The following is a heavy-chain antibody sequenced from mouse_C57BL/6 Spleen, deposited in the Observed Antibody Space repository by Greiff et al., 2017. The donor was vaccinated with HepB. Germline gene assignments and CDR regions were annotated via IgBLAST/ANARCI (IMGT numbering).Heavy chain of an antibody. CDR3: ARGSDYYDSSYVRDYFGY. CDR1: GYTFTSYW. V-gene: IGHV1-72*01. J-gene: IGHJ2*01. Sequence: VQLQQPGAELVKPGASVKLSCKASGYTFTSYWMHWVKQRPGRGLEWIGRIDPNSGGTKYNEKVKSKATLTVDKPSSTAYMQLSSLTSEDSAVYYCARGSDYYDSSYVRDYFGYWGQGTTLTVSS. CDR2: IDPNSGGT. D-gene: IGHD1-1*01.